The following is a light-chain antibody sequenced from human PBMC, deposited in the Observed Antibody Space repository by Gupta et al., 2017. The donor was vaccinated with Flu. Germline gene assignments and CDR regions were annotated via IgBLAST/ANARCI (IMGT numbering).Light chain of an antibody. V-gene: IGLV2-8*01. CDR1: SSDVGAYNY. Sequence: QSPLTQPPSASGPPGQSITITCTGTSSDVGAYNYVSWYQQRPGKAPKLMIYEVNKRPSGVPDRFSGSKSGDTASLTVSGLQAEDEADYYCCSNAGNDIYIFGTGTKVTVL. J-gene: IGLJ1*01. CDR2: EVN. CDR3: CSNAGNDIYI.